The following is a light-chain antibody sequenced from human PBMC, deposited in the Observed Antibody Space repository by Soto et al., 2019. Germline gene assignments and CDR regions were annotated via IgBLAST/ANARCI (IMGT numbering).Light chain of an antibody. J-gene: IGLJ1*01. CDR3: CSYAGSSTYV. CDR2: EVS. Sequence: QSALTQPASVSGSPGQSITISCTGTSSDVGSYNLVSWYQQHPGKAPKLMIYEVSKRPSGVSNRFSGSKSGNTASLTISGILAEDEADYYCCSYAGSSTYVFGTGTKVFVL. CDR1: SSDVGSYNL. V-gene: IGLV2-23*02.